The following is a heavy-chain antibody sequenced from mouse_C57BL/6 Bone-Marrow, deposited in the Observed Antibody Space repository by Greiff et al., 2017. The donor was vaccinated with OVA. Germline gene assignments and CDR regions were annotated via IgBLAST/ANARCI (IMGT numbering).Heavy chain of an antibody. CDR2: IRSKSNNYAT. J-gene: IGHJ4*01. CDR1: GFSFNTYA. V-gene: IGHV10-1*01. D-gene: IGHD1-1*01. CDR3: VRGYGSRNAMDY. Sequence: EVQLVESGGGLVQPKGSLKLSCAASGFSFNTYAMNWVRQAPGKGLEWVARIRSKSNNYATYYADSVKDRFTISRDDSESMLYLQMNNLKTEDTAMYYCVRGYGSRNAMDYWGQGTSVTVSS.